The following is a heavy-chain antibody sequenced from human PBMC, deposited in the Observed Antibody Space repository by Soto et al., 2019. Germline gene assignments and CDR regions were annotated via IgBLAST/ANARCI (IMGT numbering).Heavy chain of an antibody. J-gene: IGHJ3*02. V-gene: IGHV3-21*01. D-gene: IGHD2-21*02. CDR3: ARDAGPATANAFDI. Sequence: EVQLVESGGGLVKPGGSLRLSCAASGFTFSSYSMNWVRQAPGKGLEWVSSISSSSSYIYYADSVKGRFTISRDNAKNSLYLQMNSLRAEDTAVYYCARDAGPATANAFDIWGQGTMVTVSS. CDR1: GFTFSSYS. CDR2: ISSSSSYI.